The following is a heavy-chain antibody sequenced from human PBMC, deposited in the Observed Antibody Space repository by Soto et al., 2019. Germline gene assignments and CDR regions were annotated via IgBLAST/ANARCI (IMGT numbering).Heavy chain of an antibody. CDR2: VYFRGRS. CDR3: ARSLYLMGDNSHCDS. V-gene: IGHV4-59*01. J-gene: IGHJ4*02. Sequence: SETLSLTCTFSGVSTIGYYWTWIRQPPGQGLEWLGYVYFRGRSNYNPSLKSRVAMSVDTSKSQFSLRLRSVTAADTAASYCARSLYLMGDNSHCDSWGQGPRVTVS. D-gene: IGHD2-21*01. CDR1: GVSTIGYY.